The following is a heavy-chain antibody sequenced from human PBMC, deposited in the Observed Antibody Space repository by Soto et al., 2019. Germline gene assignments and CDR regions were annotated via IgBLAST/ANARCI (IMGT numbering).Heavy chain of an antibody. CDR3: ASCIVGASSAFDY. J-gene: IGHJ4*02. Sequence: GRSLRLSCAASGFTVSSNYMSWVRQAPGKGLEWVSVIYSGGSTYYADSVKGRFTISRDNSKNTLYLQMNSLRAEDTAVYYCASCIVGASSAFDYWGQGTLVTVSS. CDR2: IYSGGST. V-gene: IGHV3-53*01. CDR1: GFTVSSNY. D-gene: IGHD1-26*01.